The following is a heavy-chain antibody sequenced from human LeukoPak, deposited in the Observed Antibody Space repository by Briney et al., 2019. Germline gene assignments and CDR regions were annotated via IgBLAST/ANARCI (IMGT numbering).Heavy chain of an antibody. J-gene: IGHJ4*02. CDR1: GYTFTSYD. V-gene: IGHV1-8*01. D-gene: IGHD6-13*01. Sequence: ASVKVSCKASGYTFTSYDINWVRHATGQGLEWMGWMNPNSGNTGYAQKFQGRVTMTRNTSISTAYMELSSLRAEDTAVYYCARGSSSRGYYFDYWGQGTLVTVSS. CDR2: MNPNSGNT. CDR3: ARGSSSRGYYFDY.